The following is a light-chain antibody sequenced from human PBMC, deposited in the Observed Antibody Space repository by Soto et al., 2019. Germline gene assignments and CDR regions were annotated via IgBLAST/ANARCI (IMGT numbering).Light chain of an antibody. J-gene: IGLJ2*01. Sequence: QSVLTQPPSASGSPGQSVAISCTGTSSDIGAYNYVSWYQQYPGKAPKLILYEVTTRPSGVPDRFSGSKSGNTASLTVSGLQADDEAHYYCSSYAGSSVYVVFGGGTKVTVL. CDR1: SSDIGAYNY. CDR2: EVT. V-gene: IGLV2-8*01. CDR3: SSYAGSSVYVV.